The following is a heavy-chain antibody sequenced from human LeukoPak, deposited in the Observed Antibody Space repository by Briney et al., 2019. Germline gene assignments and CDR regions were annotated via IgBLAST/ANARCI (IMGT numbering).Heavy chain of an antibody. CDR1: GFTFSSYG. J-gene: IGHJ3*02. D-gene: IGHD3-9*01. CDR2: ISGSGGST. CDR3: AKDRPVYYDILTGLDAFDI. Sequence: GGSLRLSCAASGFTFSSYGMSWVRQAPGKGLEWVSAISGSGGSTYYADSVKGRFTISRDNSKNTLYLQMNSLRAEDTAVYYCAKDRPVYYDILTGLDAFDIWGQGTMVTVSS. V-gene: IGHV3-23*01.